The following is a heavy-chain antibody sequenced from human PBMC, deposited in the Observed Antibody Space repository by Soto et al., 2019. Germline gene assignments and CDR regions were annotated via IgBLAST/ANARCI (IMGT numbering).Heavy chain of an antibody. J-gene: IGHJ4*02. CDR3: ARGWWADGGHLDY. D-gene: IGHD2-15*01. CDR2: ISKDDNRE. Sequence: QVQLVESGGGVVQAGTSLRLCCAAFGFSLSDYHMKWVRQAPGKGLEWVDLISKDDNREYCADSVRGRFTISRDNSKNTLYLQINSLRAEDTAVYYCARGWWADGGHLDYWGQGTQVAVSS. V-gene: IGHV3-30-3*01. CDR1: GFSLSDYH.